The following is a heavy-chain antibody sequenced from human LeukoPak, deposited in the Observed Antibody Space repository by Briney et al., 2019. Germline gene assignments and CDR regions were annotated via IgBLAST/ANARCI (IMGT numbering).Heavy chain of an antibody. CDR2: ISSSSSYI. CDR3: ARDGGYNSFDY. CDR1: GFTFSSYS. Sequence: PGGSLRLSCAASGFTFSSYSMNWVRRAPGKGLEWVSFISSSSSYIYYADSVKGRFTISRDNAKNSLYLQMNSLGAEDTAVYYCARDGGYNSFDYWGQGTLVTVSS. J-gene: IGHJ4*02. D-gene: IGHD5-24*01. V-gene: IGHV3-21*01.